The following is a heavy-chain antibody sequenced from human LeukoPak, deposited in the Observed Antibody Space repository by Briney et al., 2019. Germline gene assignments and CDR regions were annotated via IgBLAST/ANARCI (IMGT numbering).Heavy chain of an antibody. CDR2: INPDGNEK. V-gene: IGHV3-7*01. Sequence: GGSLRLSCAVSGLTFSSSWMDWVRQAPGKGLEWVASINPDGNEKYSADSVKGRFTISRDNAENSLYLQVNSLRVEDTAFYYCARDLAYSRLDYWGQGMLVTVSS. J-gene: IGHJ4*02. D-gene: IGHD5-18*01. CDR1: GLTFSSSW. CDR3: ARDLAYSRLDY.